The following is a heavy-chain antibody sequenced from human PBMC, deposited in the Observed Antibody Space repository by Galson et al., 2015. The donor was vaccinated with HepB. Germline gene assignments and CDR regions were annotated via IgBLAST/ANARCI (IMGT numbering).Heavy chain of an antibody. Sequence: SVKVSCKASGGTFSSYAISWVRQAPGQGLEWMGGIIPIFGTANYAQKFQGRVTITADESTSTAYMELSSLRSEDTAVYCCARDPTPRAYCGGDCSLGAFDIWGQGTMVTVSS. D-gene: IGHD2-21*01. CDR1: GGTFSSYA. J-gene: IGHJ3*02. CDR3: ARDPTPRAYCGGDCSLGAFDI. CDR2: IIPIFGTA. V-gene: IGHV1-69*13.